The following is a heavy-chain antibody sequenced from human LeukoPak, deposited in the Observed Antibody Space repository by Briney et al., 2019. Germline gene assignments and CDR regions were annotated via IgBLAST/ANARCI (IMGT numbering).Heavy chain of an antibody. V-gene: IGHV5-51*01. D-gene: IGHD3-22*01. CDR2: IYPGDSDT. Sequence: GESLKISCKGSGYSFSNYWIGWVRQMPGKGLEWMGIIYPGDSDTRYSPSFQGQVTISADKSISTAYLQWSSLKASDTAMYYCARRSSGPNSAFDIWGQGTMVTVSS. J-gene: IGHJ3*02. CDR3: ARRSSGPNSAFDI. CDR1: GYSFSNYW.